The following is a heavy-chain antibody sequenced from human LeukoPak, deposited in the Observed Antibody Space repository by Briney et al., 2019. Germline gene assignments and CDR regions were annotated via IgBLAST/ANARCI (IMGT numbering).Heavy chain of an antibody. CDR1: GGSISSYY. D-gene: IGHD3-10*01. V-gene: IGHV4-59*01. CDR3: ASYTMANFDY. Sequence: SETLSLTCTVSGGSISSYYWSWIRQPPGKGLEWIGYIYYSGSTNYNPSLKSRVTISVDTSKNQFSLKLSSVTAADTAVYYCASYTMANFDYWGQGTLVTVSS. J-gene: IGHJ4*02. CDR2: IYYSGST.